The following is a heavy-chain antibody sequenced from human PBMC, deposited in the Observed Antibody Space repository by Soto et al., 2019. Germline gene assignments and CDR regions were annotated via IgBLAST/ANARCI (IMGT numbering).Heavy chain of an antibody. CDR3: ANHIAARPGAFDI. J-gene: IGHJ3*02. D-gene: IGHD6-6*01. CDR1: GYTFTSYA. V-gene: IGHV1-3*01. Sequence: ASVKVSCKASGYTFTSYAMHWVRQAPGQRLEWMGWINAGNGNTKYSQKFQGRVTITRDTSASTAYMELSSLRSEDTAVYYCANHIAARPGAFDIWGQGTMVTVSS. CDR2: INAGNGNT.